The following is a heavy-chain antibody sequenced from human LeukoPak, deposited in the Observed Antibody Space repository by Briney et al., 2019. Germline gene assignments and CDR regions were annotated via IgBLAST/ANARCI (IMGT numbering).Heavy chain of an antibody. Sequence: GGSLRLSCAASGFTFSSYAMSWVRQAPGKGLEWVSAISGSGGSTYYADSVTGRFTISRDNSKNTLYLQMNSLRAEDTAVYYCARSVPGGPYYYDSSGYPYWGQGTLVTVSS. CDR1: GFTFSSYA. CDR3: ARSVPGGPYYYDSSGYPY. CDR2: ISGSGGST. D-gene: IGHD3-22*01. V-gene: IGHV3-23*01. J-gene: IGHJ4*02.